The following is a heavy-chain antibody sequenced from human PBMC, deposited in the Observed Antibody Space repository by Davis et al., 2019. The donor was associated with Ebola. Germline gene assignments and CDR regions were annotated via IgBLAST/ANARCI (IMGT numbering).Heavy chain of an antibody. CDR1: RDTLNTYA. CDR3: AKETVAGTDAFDI. D-gene: IGHD6-19*01. Sequence: SVKVSCKASRDTLNTYAISWVRQAPGQGLLWVGTTNPILTSPHYAQKLQGRATLTADRSTSTAYMELNSLTSEDSAVYYCAKETVAGTDAFDIWGQRTMVTGSS. V-gene: IGHV1-69*06. J-gene: IGHJ3*02. CDR2: TNPILTSP.